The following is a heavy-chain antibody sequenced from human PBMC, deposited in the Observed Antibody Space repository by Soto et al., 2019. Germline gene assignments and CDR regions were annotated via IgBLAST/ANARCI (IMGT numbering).Heavy chain of an antibody. J-gene: IGHJ5*02. CDR3: ERIRAMGYCSSSSCSWFDA. CDR2: ITSGGSHT. Sequence: GGSLRLSCVASGFTFSDYYMSWIRQAPGKGLEWVSDITSGGSHTNYADSVKGRFTISRDNATNSLYLQMNSLRAEDTAVYFCERIRAMGYCSSSSCSWFDAWGQGTLVTVSS. D-gene: IGHD2-2*01. CDR1: GFTFSDYY. V-gene: IGHV3-11*06.